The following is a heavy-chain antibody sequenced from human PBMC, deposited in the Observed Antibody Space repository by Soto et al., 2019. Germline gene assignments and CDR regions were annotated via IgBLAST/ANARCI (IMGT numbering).Heavy chain of an antibody. Sequence: EVQLLESGGGLVQPGGSLRLSCEASGFTFSTSAMSWVRQAPGKGLEWVSTISDSGSTYYADSVKGRFTISRDNSKNTLYLQMNSLRAEATAVFYCAKVWGEDVYCSRTSCLYYFHHWGQGTLVTVSS. V-gene: IGHV3-23*01. D-gene: IGHD2-2*01. J-gene: IGHJ4*02. CDR2: ISDSGST. CDR1: GFTFSTSA. CDR3: AKVWGEDVYCSRTSCLYYFHH.